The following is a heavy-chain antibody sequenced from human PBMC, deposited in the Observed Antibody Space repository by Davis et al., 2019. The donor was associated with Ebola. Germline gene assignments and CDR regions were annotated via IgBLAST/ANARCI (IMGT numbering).Heavy chain of an antibody. Sequence: AASVKVSCKASGGTFSSYAISWVRQAPGQGLEWMGGIIPIFGTANYAQKFQGRVTITADESTSTAYMELSSLRSEDTAVYYCARDARELQEYNWFDPWGQGTLVTVSS. CDR1: GGTFSSYA. V-gene: IGHV1-69*13. CDR3: ARDARELQEYNWFDP. CDR2: IIPIFGTA. D-gene: IGHD1-26*01. J-gene: IGHJ5*02.